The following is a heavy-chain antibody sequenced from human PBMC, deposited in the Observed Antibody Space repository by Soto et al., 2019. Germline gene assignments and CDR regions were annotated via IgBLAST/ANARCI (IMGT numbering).Heavy chain of an antibody. V-gene: IGHV4-34*01. D-gene: IGHD3-10*01. CDR2: INHSGST. CDR1: GGSFSGYY. J-gene: IGHJ4*02. CDR3: ARGMYYYGSGRYLY. Sequence: SETLSLTCAVYGGSFSGYYWSWIRQPPGKGLEWIGEINHSGSTNYNPSLKSRVTISVDTSKNQFSLKLSSVTAADTAVYYCARGMYYYGSGRYLYWGQGTLVTVSS.